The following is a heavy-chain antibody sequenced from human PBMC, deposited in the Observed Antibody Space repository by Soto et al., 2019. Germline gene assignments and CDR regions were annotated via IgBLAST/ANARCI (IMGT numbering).Heavy chain of an antibody. CDR2: ISWNSGSI. Sequence: EVQLVESGGGLVQPGRSLRLSCAASGFTFDDYAMHWVRQAPGKGLECVSVISWNSGSIGYADSVKGRFTISRDNAKNSLYVQMNSLRAEDTALYYCPKATYYYYYYMHVWGKGTTVTVSS. CDR1: GFTFDDYA. CDR3: PKATYYYYYYMHV. V-gene: IGHV3-9*01. J-gene: IGHJ6*03.